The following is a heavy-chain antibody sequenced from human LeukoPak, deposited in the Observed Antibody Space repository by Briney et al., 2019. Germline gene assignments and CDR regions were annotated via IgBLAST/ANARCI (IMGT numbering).Heavy chain of an antibody. D-gene: IGHD3-22*01. CDR2: INHSGST. CDR3: ARAPRLKYYYDTSRNFDY. V-gene: IGHV4-34*01. J-gene: IGHJ4*02. CDR1: GGSFSGYY. Sequence: SETLSLTCAVYGGSFSGYYWSWIRQPPGKGLEWIGEINHSGSTNYNPSLKSRVTISVDTSKNQFSLKLSSVTAADTAVYYCARAPRLKYYYDTSRNFDYWGQGTLVTVFS.